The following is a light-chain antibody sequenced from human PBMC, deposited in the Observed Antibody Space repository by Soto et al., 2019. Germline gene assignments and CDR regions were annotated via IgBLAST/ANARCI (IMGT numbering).Light chain of an antibody. V-gene: IGKV1-39*01. J-gene: IGKJ1*01. Sequence: DIQMTQSPTSLSASVGDRVTITCRASQNIRSYLNWYQQIPGKAPNLLIYATSILQTGVPSRFSGSGTGTDFTLTINGLLPEDFATYYCQQGYTTRWTFGQGTKVEIK. CDR1: QNIRSY. CDR3: QQGYTTRWT. CDR2: ATS.